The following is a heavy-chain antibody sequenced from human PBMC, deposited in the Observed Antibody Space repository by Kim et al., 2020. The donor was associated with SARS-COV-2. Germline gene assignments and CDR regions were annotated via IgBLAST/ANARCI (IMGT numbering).Heavy chain of an antibody. Sequence: ASVKVSCKASGYTFTSYDINWVRQATGQGLEWMGWMNPNSGNTGYAQKFQGRVTMTRNTSISTAYMELSSLRSEDTAVYYCARGGVSGWAARRDYYYYGMDVWGQGTTVTVSS. J-gene: IGHJ6*02. V-gene: IGHV1-8*01. CDR1: GYTFTSYD. D-gene: IGHD6-6*01. CDR2: MNPNSGNT. CDR3: ARGGVSGWAARRDYYYYGMDV.